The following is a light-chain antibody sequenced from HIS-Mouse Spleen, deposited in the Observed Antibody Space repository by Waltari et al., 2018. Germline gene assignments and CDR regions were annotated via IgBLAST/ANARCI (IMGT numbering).Light chain of an antibody. CDR3: QQLNSYPPT. Sequence: DIQLTQSPSFLSASVGDRVTITCRTSQGISSYLAWYQQKPRKAPKLLIYAASTLQSGVPSRFSGSGSGTEFTLTISSLQPEDFATYYCQQLNSYPPTFGQGTKVEIK. CDR1: QGISSY. V-gene: IGKV1-9*01. CDR2: AAS. J-gene: IGKJ1*01.